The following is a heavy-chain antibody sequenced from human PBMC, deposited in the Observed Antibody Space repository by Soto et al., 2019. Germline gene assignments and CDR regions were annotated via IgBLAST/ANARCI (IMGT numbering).Heavy chain of an antibody. D-gene: IGHD4-17*01. CDR2: ISSSSSTI. CDR1: GFTFSSYS. V-gene: IGHV3-48*01. Sequence: GGSLRLSCAASGFTFSSYSMNWVRQAAGKGLEWISYISSSSSTIYYADPVKGRFTISRENAKNSLYLQMDSLRAEDTAVYYCARATPIDYWGQGTLVTVSS. J-gene: IGHJ4*02. CDR3: ARATPIDY.